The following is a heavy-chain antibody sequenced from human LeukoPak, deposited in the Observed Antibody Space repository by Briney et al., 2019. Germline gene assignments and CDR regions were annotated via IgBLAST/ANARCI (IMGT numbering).Heavy chain of an antibody. D-gene: IGHD3-10*01. CDR3: VIEPADRGVYYFEF. V-gene: IGHV4-38-2*02. CDR1: GYSISSGDY. CDR2: ISRSGST. J-gene: IGHJ4*02. Sequence: PSETLSLTCTVSGYSISSGDYWGWIRQPPGKGREWIGSISRSGSTYYNPSLKCRVTISVDTSKNHFSLKLSSVTAADTALYYCVIEPADRGVYYFEFWGQGTLVTVSS.